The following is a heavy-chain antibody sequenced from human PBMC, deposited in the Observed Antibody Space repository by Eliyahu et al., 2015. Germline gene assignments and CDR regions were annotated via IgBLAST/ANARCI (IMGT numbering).Heavy chain of an antibody. D-gene: IGHD3-10*01. CDR3: AKDGQAGEFDY. J-gene: IGHJ4*02. Sequence: EVQLVESGGGLVQPXRSLRLSCAASGXTFDDYAMXWVRQAPGKGLEWVSGISWNSGSIGYADSVKGRFTISRDNAKNFLYLQMNSLRAEDTALYYCAKDGQAGEFDYWGQGTLVTVSS. V-gene: IGHV3-9*01. CDR1: GXTFDDYA. CDR2: ISWNSGSI.